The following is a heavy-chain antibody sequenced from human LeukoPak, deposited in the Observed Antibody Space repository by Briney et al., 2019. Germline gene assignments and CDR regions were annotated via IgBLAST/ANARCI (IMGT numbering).Heavy chain of an antibody. CDR1: GYTFTGYY. CDR3: ARVSQNNWGRKGAFDI. J-gene: IGHJ3*02. V-gene: IGHV1-2*02. D-gene: IGHD7-27*01. Sequence: ASVKVSCKASGYTFTGYYMHWVRQAPGQGLEWMGWINPNSGGTNYAQKFQGRVTMTRDTSISTAYMELSRLRSDDTAVYYCARVSQNNWGRKGAFDIWGQGTMVTVSS. CDR2: INPNSGGT.